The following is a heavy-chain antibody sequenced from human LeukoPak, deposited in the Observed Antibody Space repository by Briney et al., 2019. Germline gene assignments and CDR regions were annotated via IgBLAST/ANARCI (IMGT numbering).Heavy chain of an antibody. CDR1: GFTFSSYG. D-gene: IGHD6-13*01. CDR2: IWYDGSNK. V-gene: IGHV3-33*01. J-gene: IGHJ2*01. CDR3: ARDPRRQLAPNWYFDL. Sequence: PRRSLRLSCAASGFTFSSYGMHWVRQAPGKGLEWVAVIWYDGSNKYYADSVKGRFTISRDNSKNTLYLQMNSLRAEDTAVYYCARDPRRQLAPNWYFDLWGRGTLVTVSS.